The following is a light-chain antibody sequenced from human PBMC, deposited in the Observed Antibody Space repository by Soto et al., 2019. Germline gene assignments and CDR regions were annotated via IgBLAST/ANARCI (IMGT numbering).Light chain of an antibody. CDR2: DAS. V-gene: IGKV3-20*01. CDR3: QQYGSSPWT. Sequence: IMLTQSPGTLSLSPGERATLSCRASQSVSASYLAWYQQKPGQPPRLLIYDASSRATGIPDRFSGSGSGTDFTLTISRLQPEDFAVYYCQQYGSSPWTFGQGTKVDNK. CDR1: QSVSASY. J-gene: IGKJ1*01.